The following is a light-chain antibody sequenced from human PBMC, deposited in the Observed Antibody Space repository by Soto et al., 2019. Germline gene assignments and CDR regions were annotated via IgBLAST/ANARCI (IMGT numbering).Light chain of an antibody. CDR3: CSYAVSSTFVYV. CDR2: EVS. CDR1: SSDVGNYNL. V-gene: IGLV2-23*02. J-gene: IGLJ1*01. Sequence: QSALTQPASVSGSPGQSITISCTGTSSDVGNYNLVSWYQQHPGKAPKLMIYEVSQRPSGVSDRFSGSKSGNTASLTISGRQHEDEADYYCCSYAVSSTFVYVFGTGTKLTVL.